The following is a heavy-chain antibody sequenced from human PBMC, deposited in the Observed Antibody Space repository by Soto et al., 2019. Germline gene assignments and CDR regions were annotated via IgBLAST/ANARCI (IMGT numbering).Heavy chain of an antibody. CDR3: ARDRRSGHNYYYGMDV. J-gene: IGHJ6*02. D-gene: IGHD3-10*01. CDR2: INPNSGGT. Sequence: ASVKVSCKASGYTFTGYYMHWVRQAPRQGLEWMGWINPNSGGTNYAQKFQGWVTMTRDTPISTAYMELSRLRSDDTAVYYCARDRRSGHNYYYGMDVWGQGTTVTVSS. V-gene: IGHV1-2*04. CDR1: GYTFTGYY.